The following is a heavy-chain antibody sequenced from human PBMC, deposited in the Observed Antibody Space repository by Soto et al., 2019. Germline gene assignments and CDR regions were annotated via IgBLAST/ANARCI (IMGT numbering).Heavy chain of an antibody. D-gene: IGHD3-16*01. Sequence: EMQLVESGGGLVQPGMSRRLSCAASGFTFDDYAMYWVRQVTGKCLEWVSGIRWNSGRIGYADSVKGRFSISRDNAKNSLYLQMNSRRPEDTSLYYCTKARLWGGDGYNSYYYNAMDVWGQGTTVTVSS. CDR2: IRWNSGRI. V-gene: IGHV3-9*01. J-gene: IGHJ6*02. CDR1: GFTFDDYA. CDR3: TKARLWGGDGYNSYYYNAMDV.